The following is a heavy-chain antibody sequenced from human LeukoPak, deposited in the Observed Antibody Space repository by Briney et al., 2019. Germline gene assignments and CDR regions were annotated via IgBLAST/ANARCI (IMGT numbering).Heavy chain of an antibody. Sequence: PSETLSLTCTVSGGSISSYYWSWIRQPPGKGLEWIGYIYYSGSTNCNPSLKSRVTISVDTSKNQFSLKLSSVTAADTAVYYCARVGSSGWYWSERPGGDAFDIWGQGTMVTVSS. CDR1: GGSISSYY. V-gene: IGHV4-59*01. CDR2: IYYSGST. CDR3: ARVGSSGWYWSERPGGDAFDI. D-gene: IGHD6-19*01. J-gene: IGHJ3*02.